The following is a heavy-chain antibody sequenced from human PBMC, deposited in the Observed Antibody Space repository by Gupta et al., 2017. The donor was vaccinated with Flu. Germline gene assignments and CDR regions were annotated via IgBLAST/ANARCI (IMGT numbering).Heavy chain of an antibody. J-gene: IGHJ4*02. Sequence: QVQLVQSGAEVKKPGAFVKVSCKASGYTFTDYALHWVRKAPGQGLEYMGWVNPNNGGSNYAQRFRGRVTMTRDTSVNTVYLELSSLSSDDTAVYYCARRAGSGTYYTGVDYWGQGTLVTVSS. CDR2: VNPNNGGS. D-gene: IGHD1-26*01. CDR1: GYTFTDYA. CDR3: ARRAGSGTYYTGVDY. V-gene: IGHV1-2*02.